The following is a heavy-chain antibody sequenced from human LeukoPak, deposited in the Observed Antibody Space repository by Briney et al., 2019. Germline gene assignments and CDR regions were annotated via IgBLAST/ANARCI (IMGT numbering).Heavy chain of an antibody. V-gene: IGHV3-23*01. CDR3: AKTSGGTVFDY. D-gene: IGHD1-26*01. CDR2: ISGSGGST. J-gene: IGHJ4*02. CDR1: GFTVSNNY. Sequence: GGSLRLSCAASGFTVSNNYMSWVRQAPGKGLEWVSAISGSGGSTYYADSVKGRFTISRDNSKDTLYLQMNSLRAEDTAVYYCAKTSGGTVFDYWGQGTLVTVSS.